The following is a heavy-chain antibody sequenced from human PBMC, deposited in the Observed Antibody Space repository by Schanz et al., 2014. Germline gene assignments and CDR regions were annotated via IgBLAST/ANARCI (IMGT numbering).Heavy chain of an antibody. D-gene: IGHD5-12*01. V-gene: IGHV3-7*03. CDR3: ARDPNSVNEIDY. CDR1: GFTFSDHW. Sequence: VQLVESGGALVQPGGSLRLSCSASGFTFSDHWMSWVRQPPGKGLEWVANIKGDSSEKNYVDSVKGRFTLSRDNAKNSRYLQMNSLKGEDTAVYYCARDPNSVNEIDYWGQGTLVTVSS. CDR2: IKGDSSEK. J-gene: IGHJ4*02.